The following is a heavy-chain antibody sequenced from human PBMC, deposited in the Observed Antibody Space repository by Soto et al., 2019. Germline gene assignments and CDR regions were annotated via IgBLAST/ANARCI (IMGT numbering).Heavy chain of an antibody. CDR3: AMVDVYVTPSPQDV. CDR2: INAYNGNT. Sequence: VHLVQSGAEVKNPGASVKVSCKASGYSFTRYGIGWARQAPGQRLEWMGWINAYNGNTNYAQNLQGRLPLTTATSTTTAYMELRSLRSNDTAIYYCAMVDVYVTPSPQDVWGQGTTVTVSS. J-gene: IGHJ6*02. D-gene: IGHD3-16*01. V-gene: IGHV1-18*01. CDR1: GYSFTRYG.